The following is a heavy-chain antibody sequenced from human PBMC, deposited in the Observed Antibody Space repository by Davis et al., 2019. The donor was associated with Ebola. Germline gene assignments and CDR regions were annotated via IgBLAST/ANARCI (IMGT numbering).Heavy chain of an antibody. CDR2: IYPGDSET. CDR3: ARHRAAAGSYYYGMDV. V-gene: IGHV5-51*01. Sequence: GESLKISCKGSGYSFTSYWVAWVRQMPGKGLEWVGIIYPGDSETRYSPSFQGQVTISADKSISTAYLQWSSLQASDTVIYYCARHRAAAGSYYYGMDVWGQGTTVTVSS. J-gene: IGHJ6*02. CDR1: GYSFTSYW. D-gene: IGHD6-13*01.